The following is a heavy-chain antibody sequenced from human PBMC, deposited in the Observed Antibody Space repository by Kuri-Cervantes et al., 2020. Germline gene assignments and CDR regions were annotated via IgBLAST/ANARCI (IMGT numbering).Heavy chain of an antibody. CDR1: GFTFSGYW. V-gene: IGHV3-74*01. CDR2: IDSDGSST. Sequence: GGTLRLSCEASGFTFSGYWMHWVRQVPGKGLVWVARIDSDGSSTIYVDSVKSRFIISRDNAKNSLYLQMNSLRAEDTALYYCAKAGHYGDNNAFDIWGQGTMVTVSS. D-gene: IGHD4-17*01. CDR3: AKAGHYGDNNAFDI. J-gene: IGHJ3*02.